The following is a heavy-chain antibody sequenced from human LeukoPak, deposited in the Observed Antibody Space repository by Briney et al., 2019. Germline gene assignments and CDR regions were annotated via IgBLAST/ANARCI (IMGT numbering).Heavy chain of an antibody. CDR1: GYSISSGYY. CDR3: ARLQFLSGGYYAFDS. J-gene: IGHJ4*02. D-gene: IGHD3-3*01. Sequence: PSETLSLTCTVSGYSISSGYYWGWIRRPPGKGLEWIGSIYHSGSTYYNPSLKSRVTISADTSKNQFSLRLSSVTAADTAVYYCARLQFLSGGYYAFDSWGQGSQVSVSS. CDR2: IYHSGST. V-gene: IGHV4-38-2*02.